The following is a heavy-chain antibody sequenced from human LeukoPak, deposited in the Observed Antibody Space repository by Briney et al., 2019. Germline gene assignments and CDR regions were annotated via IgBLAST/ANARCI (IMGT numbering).Heavy chain of an antibody. CDR2: IYHSGST. V-gene: IGHV4-38-2*02. J-gene: IGHJ5*02. D-gene: IGHD3-10*01. Sequence: PSETLSLTCTVSGYSISSGYYWGWIRQPPGKGLEWIGSIYHSGSTYYNPSLKSRVTILVDKSKNQFSLKLRSVTAADTAVYYCARGGYYGSGNDFRFDPWGQGTLVTVSS. CDR3: ARGGYYGSGNDFRFDP. CDR1: GYSISSGYY.